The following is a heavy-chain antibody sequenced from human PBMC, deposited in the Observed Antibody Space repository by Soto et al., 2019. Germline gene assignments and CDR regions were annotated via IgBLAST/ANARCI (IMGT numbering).Heavy chain of an antibody. CDR1: GYNFRNYG. J-gene: IGHJ4*01. CDR3: ARVIGVTSEDH. Sequence: ASVKVSCKASGYNFRNYGITWLRQAPGQGLEWMGWIGAYNGNRKYLQKLQGRVTMTTDTSTNTAYMELTSLTSDDPAGYYWARVIGVTSEDHWGDGTRVADS. D-gene: IGHD2-21*02. CDR2: IGAYNGNR. V-gene: IGHV1-18*01.